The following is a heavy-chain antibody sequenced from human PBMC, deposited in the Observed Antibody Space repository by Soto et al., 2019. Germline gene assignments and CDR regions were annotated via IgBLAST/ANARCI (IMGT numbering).Heavy chain of an antibody. V-gene: IGHV3-23*01. CDR2: ISGSGGST. D-gene: IGHD3-22*01. J-gene: IGHJ4*02. CDR3: AKDAGHSSGYSRSKRDFDY. Sequence: GGSLRLSCAASGFAFSSYAMSWVRQAPGKGLEWVSAISGSGGSTYYADSVKGRFTISRDNSKNTLYLQMNSLRAEDTAVYYCAKDAGHSSGYSRSKRDFDYWGQGTLVTVSS. CDR1: GFAFSSYA.